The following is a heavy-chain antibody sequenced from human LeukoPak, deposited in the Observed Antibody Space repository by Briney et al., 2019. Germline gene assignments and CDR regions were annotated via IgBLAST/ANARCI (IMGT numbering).Heavy chain of an antibody. CDR1: GFTFSSYA. CDR3: AKPYYYDSSGYSPDPYYFDY. V-gene: IGHV3-23*01. CDR2: ISGSGGST. J-gene: IGHJ4*02. Sequence: GGSLRLSCAASGFTFSSYAMSWVRQAPGKGLEWVSAISGSGGSTYYADSVKGRFTISRDNSKNTLYLQMNSLRAEDTAVYYCAKPYYYDSSGYSPDPYYFDYWGQGTLVTVSS. D-gene: IGHD3-22*01.